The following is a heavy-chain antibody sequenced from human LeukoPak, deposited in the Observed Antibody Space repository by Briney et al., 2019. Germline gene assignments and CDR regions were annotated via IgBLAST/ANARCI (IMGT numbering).Heavy chain of an antibody. V-gene: IGHV4-39*07. Sequence: SETLSLTCTVSGGPISSSSYYWGWIRQPPGKGLEWIGSIYYSGSTYYNPSLKSRVTISVDTSKNQFSLKLSSVTAADTAVYYCARDRAVGVTSFDYWGQGTLVTVSS. CDR2: IYYSGST. CDR1: GGPISSSSYY. CDR3: ARDRAVGVTSFDY. J-gene: IGHJ4*02. D-gene: IGHD1-26*01.